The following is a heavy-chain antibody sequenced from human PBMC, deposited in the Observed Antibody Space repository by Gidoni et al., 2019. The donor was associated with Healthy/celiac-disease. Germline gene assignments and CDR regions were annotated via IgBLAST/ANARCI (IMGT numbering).Heavy chain of an antibody. D-gene: IGHD1-1*01. CDR3: ARTHVGTFDY. CDR1: GGSISSYY. V-gene: IGHV4-59*01. J-gene: IGHJ4*02. CDR2: IYYSGRT. Sequence: QVQLQESGPGLVKPSETLSLTCTVYGGSISSYYWSWIRQPPGKGLEWIGYIYYSGRTNYNPSLKSRVTISVDTSKNQFSLKLSSVTAADTAVYYCARTHVGTFDYWGQGTLVTVSS.